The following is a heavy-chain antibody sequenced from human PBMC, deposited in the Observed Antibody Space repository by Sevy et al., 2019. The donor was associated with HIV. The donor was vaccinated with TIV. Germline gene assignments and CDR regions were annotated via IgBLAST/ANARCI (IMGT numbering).Heavy chain of an antibody. J-gene: IGHJ6*02. CDR1: GYTFTSYD. Sequence: ASVKVSCEASGYTFTSYDINWVRQATGQGLEWMGWMNPNSGTTGYAQKFQGRFTMTSNTTMSTAYMELSSLRSEDTAVYYGASGLGCRSGTMYGLDVWGQGTTVTVSS. D-gene: IGHD1-1*01. V-gene: IGHV1-8*01. CDR2: MNPNSGTT. CDR3: ASGLGCRSGTMYGLDV.